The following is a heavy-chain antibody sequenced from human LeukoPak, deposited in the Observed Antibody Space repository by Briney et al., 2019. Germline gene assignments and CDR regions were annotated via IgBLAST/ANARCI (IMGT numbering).Heavy chain of an antibody. CDR1: GGSIRSSYYY. CDR2: IYDSGST. CDR3: ARGGRLRYFDWLPQYYFDY. D-gene: IGHD3-9*01. V-gene: IGHV4-39*01. Sequence: SETLSLTCTVSGGSIRSSYYYWGWIRQPPGKGLEWIGSIYDSGSTYYNPSLKSRVTISVDTSKNQFSLKLSSVTAADTAVYYCARGGRLRYFDWLPQYYFDYWGQGTLVTVSS. J-gene: IGHJ4*02.